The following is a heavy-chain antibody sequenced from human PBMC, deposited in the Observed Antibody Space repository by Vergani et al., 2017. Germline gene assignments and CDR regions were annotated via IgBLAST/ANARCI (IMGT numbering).Heavy chain of an antibody. CDR1: GFRVTTYY. V-gene: IGHV3-66*02. CDR3: TRSECSGTTCYGHYFDL. J-gene: IGHJ4*01. D-gene: IGHD2-15*01. Sequence: VELLESGGGLAQPGGSLRVSCSASGFRVTTYYMSWVRQAPGKGLEWVSVIKCDGGTSYAESVRGRFTISRDTSRNAVYLQMNILRVEDTGVYYCTRSECSGTTCYGHYFDLWGHGILVTVSS. CDR2: IKCDGGT.